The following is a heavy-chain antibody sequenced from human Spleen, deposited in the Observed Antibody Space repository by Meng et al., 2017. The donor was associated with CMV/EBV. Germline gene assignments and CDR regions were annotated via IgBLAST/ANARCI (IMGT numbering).Heavy chain of an antibody. Sequence: SLKISCAASGFSFDDYAIHWVRQPPGKGLEWVSGISWNSGSTGYADSVKGRFTISRDNAKNSLYLQMNSLRAEDTALYYCAKDTAKYYDFWTGYSGYYYGMDVWGQGTTVTVSS. CDR2: ISWNSGST. CDR1: GFSFDDYA. V-gene: IGHV3-9*01. D-gene: IGHD3-3*01. CDR3: AKDTAKYYDFWTGYSGYYYGMDV. J-gene: IGHJ6*02.